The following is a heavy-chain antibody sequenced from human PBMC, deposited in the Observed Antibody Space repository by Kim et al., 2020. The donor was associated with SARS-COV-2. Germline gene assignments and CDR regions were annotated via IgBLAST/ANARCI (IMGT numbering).Heavy chain of an antibody. V-gene: IGHV3-23*01. D-gene: IGHD3-22*01. J-gene: IGHJ4*02. CDR3: AKDLVTWLSPPSAFDY. Sequence: SVKGRFTISRDNSKNTLYLQMNSLRAEDTAVYYCAKDLVTWLSPPSAFDYWGQGTLVTVSS.